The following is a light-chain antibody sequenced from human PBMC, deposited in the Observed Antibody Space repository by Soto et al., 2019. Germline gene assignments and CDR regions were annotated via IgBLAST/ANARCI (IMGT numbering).Light chain of an antibody. CDR3: SSYTSSSTPRV. V-gene: IGLV2-14*01. Sequence: QSALTQPASVSGSPGQSITISCTGTSSDVGGYNYVSWYQQHPGKAPKLMIYDVSNRPSGVSNRFSGSKSGNTASLTISGLQAEDEADYYCSSYTSSSTPRVFGGGTQLTGL. J-gene: IGLJ2*01. CDR2: DVS. CDR1: SSDVGGYNY.